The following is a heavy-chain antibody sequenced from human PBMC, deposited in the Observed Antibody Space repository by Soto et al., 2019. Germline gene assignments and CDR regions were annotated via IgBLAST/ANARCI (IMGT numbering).Heavy chain of an antibody. V-gene: IGHV1-69*06. Sequence: SVKVSCKASGGTFSSYAISWVRQAPGQGLEWMGGIIPIFGTANYAQKFQGRVTITADKSTSTAYMELSSLRSEDTAVYYCARDPGRPPITGTTDWGQGTLVTVSS. J-gene: IGHJ4*02. CDR2: IIPIFGTA. D-gene: IGHD1-7*01. CDR3: ARDPGRPPITGTTD. CDR1: GGTFSSYA.